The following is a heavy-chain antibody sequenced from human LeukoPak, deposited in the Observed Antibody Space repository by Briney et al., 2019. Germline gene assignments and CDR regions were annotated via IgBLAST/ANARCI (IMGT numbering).Heavy chain of an antibody. J-gene: IGHJ5*02. CDR1: GFIFSDYA. CDR2: ISRTSSHI. V-gene: IGHV3-21*06. Sequence: RPGGSLRLSCEVSGFIFSDYAMNWVRQAPGKGLEWVSSISRTSSHIYYADSMKGRFTVTRDNAKNSVYLQINSLRAEDTAVYYCTRELTWSDPWRQGTLVTVSP. CDR3: TRELTWSDP. D-gene: IGHD2-8*01.